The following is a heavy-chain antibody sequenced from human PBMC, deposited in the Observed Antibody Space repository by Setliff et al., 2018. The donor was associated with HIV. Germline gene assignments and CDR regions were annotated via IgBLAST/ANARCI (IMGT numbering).Heavy chain of an antibody. CDR2: IWYDGTNA. Sequence: GESLKISCEASGFDFRNTAMYWVRQSPGNGLEWVAGIWYDGTNAEYLDSVKGRFTISRDNSERTVYLEMNGVRVEDTAVYYCLKGVVATFFYYMDVWGKGTTVTV. CDR1: GFDFRNTA. D-gene: IGHD3-3*01. CDR3: LKGVVATFFYYMDV. J-gene: IGHJ6*03. V-gene: IGHV3-33*07.